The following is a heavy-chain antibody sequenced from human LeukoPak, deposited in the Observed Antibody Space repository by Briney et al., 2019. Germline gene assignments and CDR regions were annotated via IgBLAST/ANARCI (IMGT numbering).Heavy chain of an antibody. J-gene: IGHJ4*02. CDR2: IYFRGHT. CDR1: GTSINDYY. D-gene: IGHD5-12*01. V-gene: IGHV4-59*01. Sequence: SETLSLTCTVSGTSINDYYWSWIRQPPGKRLEWIGYIYFRGHTNYSAPLKSRVTMSLDAPRDHFSLQLNSVTAADTAVYYCARGHGYSGHALAYWGQGNLVTVSS. CDR3: ARGHGYSGHALAY.